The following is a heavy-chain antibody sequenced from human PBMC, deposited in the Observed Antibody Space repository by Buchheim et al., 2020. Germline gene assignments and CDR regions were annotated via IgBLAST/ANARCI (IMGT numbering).Heavy chain of an antibody. CDR2: IYTSRST. V-gene: IGHV4-61*02. D-gene: IGHD1-26*01. CDR1: GGSISSGSYY. J-gene: IGHJ5*02. CDR3: ARASGGATLGNWFDP. Sequence: QVQLQESGPGLVKPSQTLSLTCTVSGGSISSGSYYWSWIRQPAGKGLEWIGRIYTSRSTNYNPSLKSRVTISVDTSKNHFSLKLSSVTAADTAVYYCARASGGATLGNWFDPWGQGTL.